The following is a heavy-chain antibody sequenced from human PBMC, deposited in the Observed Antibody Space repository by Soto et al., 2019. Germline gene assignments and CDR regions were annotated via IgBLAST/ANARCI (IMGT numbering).Heavy chain of an antibody. D-gene: IGHD3-10*01. Sequence: QITLKESGPMLVNPTQTLTLTCTFSGFSLSTNGVGVGWVRQPPGKALEWLALIYWDDDKRYSPSLKSRLAITTDTSKNQVVLTITNVDPVDTAPYYCALRRFGLRSPWDLGIFDSWGQGTLVTVSS. CDR2: IYWDDDK. CDR3: ALRRFGLRSPWDLGIFDS. V-gene: IGHV2-5*02. CDR1: GFSLSTNGVG. J-gene: IGHJ4*02.